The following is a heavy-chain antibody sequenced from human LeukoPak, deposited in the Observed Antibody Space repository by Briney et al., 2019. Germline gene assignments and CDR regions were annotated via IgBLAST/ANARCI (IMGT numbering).Heavy chain of an antibody. CDR3: ARAWSRGNYFDY. CDR2: IWYDGSNK. J-gene: IGHJ4*02. V-gene: IGHV3-33*01. D-gene: IGHD3-16*01. Sequence: GGSLRLSCAASGFTFSSYGMHWVRQAPGKGLEWVAVIWYDGSNKYYADSVKGRFTISRDNSKNTLYLQMNSLRAEDTAVYYCARAWSRGNYFDYWGQGPWSPSPQ. CDR1: GFTFSSYG.